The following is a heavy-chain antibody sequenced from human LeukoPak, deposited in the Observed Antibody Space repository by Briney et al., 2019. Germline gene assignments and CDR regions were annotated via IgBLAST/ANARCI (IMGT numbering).Heavy chain of an antibody. CDR1: GFTFSSYA. CDR3: ARARVPAASDF. J-gene: IGHJ4*02. V-gene: IGHV3-30*01. CDR2: ISYDGSNK. Sequence: GSLRLFCAASGFTFSSYAMHWVRQAPGKGLEWVAVISYDGSNKYYADSVKGRFTISRDNSKNTLYLQMNSLRAEDTAVYYCARARVPAASDFWGQGTLVTVSS. D-gene: IGHD2-2*01.